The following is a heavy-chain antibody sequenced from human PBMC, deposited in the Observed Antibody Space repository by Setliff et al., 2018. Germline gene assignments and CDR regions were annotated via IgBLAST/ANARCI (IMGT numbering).Heavy chain of an antibody. D-gene: IGHD3-22*01. CDR2: IIPIFGTA. Sequence: SVKVSCKASGGTFSSYAISWVRQAPGQGLEWMGGIIPIFGTANYAQKFQGRVTITTDESKSTLYLDMSSLRSEDTAVYYCAKVLDTTGYYYFDFWGQGTLVTVSS. CDR3: AKVLDTTGYYYFDF. CDR1: GGTFSSYA. J-gene: IGHJ4*02. V-gene: IGHV1-69*05.